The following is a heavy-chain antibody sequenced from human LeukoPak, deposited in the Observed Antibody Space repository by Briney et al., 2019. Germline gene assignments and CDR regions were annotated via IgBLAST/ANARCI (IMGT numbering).Heavy chain of an antibody. CDR2: IYYSGST. Sequence: KPSETLSLTCTVSGGSISSYYWSWIRQPPGKGLEWIGYIYYSGSTNYNPSLKSRVTISVDTSKNQFSLKLSSVTAADTAVYYCARDPNGLDYFDYWGQGTLVTASS. CDR1: GGSISSYY. J-gene: IGHJ4*02. D-gene: IGHD5-24*01. V-gene: IGHV4-59*01. CDR3: ARDPNGLDYFDY.